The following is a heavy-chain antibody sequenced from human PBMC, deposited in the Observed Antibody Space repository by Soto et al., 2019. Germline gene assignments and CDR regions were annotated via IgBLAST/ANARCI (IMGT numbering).Heavy chain of an antibody. Sequence: SVKVSCKASGGSFSTYTINWVRQAPGHGLEWMGGIVPIFETGNYAQKFQGRVKITANASTSTAYMELSSLTSEDTAVYYCARGGVATFYFDYWGQGTMVTVSS. V-gene: IGHV1-69*13. D-gene: IGHD2-21*02. J-gene: IGHJ4*02. CDR2: IVPIFETG. CDR1: GGSFSTYT. CDR3: ARGGVATFYFDY.